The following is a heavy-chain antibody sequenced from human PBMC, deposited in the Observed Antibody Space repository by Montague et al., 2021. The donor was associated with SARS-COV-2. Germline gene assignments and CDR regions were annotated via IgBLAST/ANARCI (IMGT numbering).Heavy chain of an antibody. D-gene: IGHD2/OR15-2a*01. CDR3: TRARSKAIDY. J-gene: IGHJ4*02. V-gene: IGHV4-4*02. CDR1: GESMTRSW. Sequence: SETLSLTCAVSGESMTRSWWTWVRQPPGQRLQWIGEIFHYGTSXSXYXXALKSRVTISIDTSKNQFLLRLSSVTAADTALYFCTRARSKAIDYWGQGALVTVSS. CDR2: IFHYGTS.